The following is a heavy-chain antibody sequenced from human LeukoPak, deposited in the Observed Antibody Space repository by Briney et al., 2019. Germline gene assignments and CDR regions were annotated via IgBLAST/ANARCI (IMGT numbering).Heavy chain of an antibody. D-gene: IGHD3-16*01. V-gene: IGHV1-18*01. J-gene: IGHJ4*02. CDR2: INPRNGNA. Sequence: AASVKVSCKASGYTFTTYEIIWVRQAPGQGLEWMGWINPRNGNANYAHQLQGRVTMTTGTSTSTSYMELASLRFDDTAIYYCARNHLGLGLWGQGTLVTVSS. CDR3: ARNHLGLGL. CDR1: GYTFTTYE.